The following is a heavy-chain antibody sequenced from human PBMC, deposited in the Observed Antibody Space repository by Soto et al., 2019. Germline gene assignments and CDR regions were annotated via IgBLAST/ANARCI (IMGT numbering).Heavy chain of an antibody. CDR1: GGTFSSYT. V-gene: IGHV1-69*08. CDR2: IIPILGIA. D-gene: IGHD2-15*01. CDR3: AREQVILGTYGMDV. Sequence: QVQLVQSGAEVKKPGSSVKVSCKASGGTFSSYTISWVRRAPGQGLEWMGRIIPILGIADYAQKFQGRVTITADKSTSTAYMELNSLRSEDTAVYYCAREQVILGTYGMDVWGQGTTVTVSS. J-gene: IGHJ6*02.